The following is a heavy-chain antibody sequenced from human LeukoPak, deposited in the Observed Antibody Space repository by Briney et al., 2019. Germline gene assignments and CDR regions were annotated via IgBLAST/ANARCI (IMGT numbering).Heavy chain of an antibody. D-gene: IGHD2-15*01. J-gene: IGHJ4*02. CDR2: IRNKANSYTT. V-gene: IGHV3-72*01. CDR1: GFNFSDHY. Sequence: PGGSLRLSCAASGFNFSDHYMDWVRQAPGKGLEWVGRIRNKANSYTTEYAASVKGRFTISRDDSKNSLYLQMNSLKTEDTAVYYCVRGASCSGGRCYGSFDYWGQGTLVTVSS. CDR3: VRGASCSGGRCYGSFDY.